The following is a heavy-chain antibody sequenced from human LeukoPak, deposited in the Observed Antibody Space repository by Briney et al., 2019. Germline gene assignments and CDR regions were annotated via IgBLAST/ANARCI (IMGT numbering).Heavy chain of an antibody. J-gene: IGHJ5*02. Sequence: ASVKVSCKASGGTFSSYAISWVRQAPGQGLEWMGRIIPILGIANYAQKFQGRVTITADKSTSTAYMELSSLRSEDTAVYYCATSLPGGYDGYNWFDPWGQGTLVTVSS. D-gene: IGHD5-12*01. CDR1: GGTFSSYA. CDR2: IIPILGIA. CDR3: ATSLPGGYDGYNWFDP. V-gene: IGHV1-69*04.